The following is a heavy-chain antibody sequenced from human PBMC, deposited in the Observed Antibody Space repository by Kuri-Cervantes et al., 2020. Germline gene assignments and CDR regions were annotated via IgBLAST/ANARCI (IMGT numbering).Heavy chain of an antibody. CDR2: ISYDGSNK. CDR3: ARHRDSTIWYYYYMDV. Sequence: GESLKISCAASGFTFSSFGMHWVRQAPGKGLEWVAVISYDGSNKYYADSVKGRFTISRDNSKNTLYLQMNSLRAEDTAIYYCARHRDSTIWYYYYMDVWGKGTTVTVSS. CDR1: GFTFSSFG. J-gene: IGHJ6*03. D-gene: IGHD2/OR15-2a*01. V-gene: IGHV3-30*03.